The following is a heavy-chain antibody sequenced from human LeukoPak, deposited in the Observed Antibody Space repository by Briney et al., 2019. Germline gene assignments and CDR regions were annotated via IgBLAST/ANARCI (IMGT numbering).Heavy chain of an antibody. J-gene: IGHJ4*02. D-gene: IGHD2-15*01. CDR1: GFTVSSKY. Sequence: PGGSLRLSCAASGFTVSSKYMSWVRQAPGKGLEWVSAISGTGDNTYYADSVRGRFTISRDNSKNTLYLQMNSLRAEDTAVYYCAKLSPFVGSWYFDYWGQGTLVTVSS. V-gene: IGHV3-23*01. CDR2: ISGTGDNT. CDR3: AKLSPFVGSWYFDY.